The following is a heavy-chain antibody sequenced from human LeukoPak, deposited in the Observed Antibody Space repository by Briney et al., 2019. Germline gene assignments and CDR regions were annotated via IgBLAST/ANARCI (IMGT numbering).Heavy chain of an antibody. CDR2: IYYSGGT. Sequence: SETLSHSRTLSGGSISSGVCYWSWIRQHPGKGLEWIGYIYYSGGTYYNPSLRSRVTISVDTSKNQFSMELSSVTAADTAVYYCARVGFGNTPHPIDYWGQGTLVTVSS. J-gene: IGHJ4*02. D-gene: IGHD4-23*01. V-gene: IGHV4-31*02. CDR1: GGSISSGVCY. CDR3: ARVGFGNTPHPIDY.